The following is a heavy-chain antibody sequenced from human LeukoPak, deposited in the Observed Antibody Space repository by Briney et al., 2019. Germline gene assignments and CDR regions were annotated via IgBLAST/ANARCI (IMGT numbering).Heavy chain of an antibody. V-gene: IGHV1-18*01. CDR2: ISAYNGNT. D-gene: IGHD3-9*01. Sequence: ASVKVSCKASGYTFTSYGISWVRQAPGQGLEWMGWISAYNGNTNYAQKLQGRVTMTTDTSTSTAYMELRSLRSDDTAVYYCARVGDILTGYLDEHYWGQGTLVTVSS. J-gene: IGHJ4*02. CDR1: GYTFTSYG. CDR3: ARVGDILTGYLDEHY.